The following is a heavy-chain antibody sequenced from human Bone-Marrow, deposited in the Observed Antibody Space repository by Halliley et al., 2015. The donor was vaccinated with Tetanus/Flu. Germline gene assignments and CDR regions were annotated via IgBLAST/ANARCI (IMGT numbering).Heavy chain of an antibody. CDR3: AKDMTAGDSGWLLEF. CDR1: GFIFSSYG. CDR2: TSYDGRDE. J-gene: IGHJ4*02. D-gene: IGHD6-19*01. Sequence: SLRLSCAASGFIFSSYGMHWVRQAPGKGLEWVAVTSYDGRDEYYGDSVRGRFTISRDNSKNTLFLQLNNLRREDTAVYYCAKDMTAGDSGWLLEFWGRGSLLAVSS. V-gene: IGHV3-30*18.